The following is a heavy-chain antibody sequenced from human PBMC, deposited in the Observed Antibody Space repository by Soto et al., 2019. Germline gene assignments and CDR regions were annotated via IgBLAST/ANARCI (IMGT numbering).Heavy chain of an antibody. D-gene: IGHD3-3*01. CDR2: IYYSGST. V-gene: IGHV4-59*01. J-gene: IGHJ4*02. CDR1: GGSISSYY. Sequence: SETLSLTCTVSGGSISSYYWSWIRQPPGKGLEWIGYIYYSGSTNYNPSLKSRVTISVDTSKNQFSLKLSSVTAADTAVYYCARGSELRFLEWSRSGKYYFDYWGQGTLVTVSS. CDR3: ARGSELRFLEWSRSGKYYFDY.